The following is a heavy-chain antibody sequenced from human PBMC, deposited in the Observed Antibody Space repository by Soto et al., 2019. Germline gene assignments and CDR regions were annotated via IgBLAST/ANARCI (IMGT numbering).Heavy chain of an antibody. D-gene: IGHD1-26*01. V-gene: IGHV4-59*08. CDR2: MYKTGST. CDR3: ARLIGNSWLDS. CDR1: GGSISGYY. J-gene: IGHJ5*01. Sequence: PSETLSLTCTVSGGSISGYYWSWIRQPPGKGLEWIGYMYKTGSTVYNPSFKSRVTITVDTSKNQFSLKLNSVTPDDTAVYYCARLIGNSWLDSWGQGTLVTVSS.